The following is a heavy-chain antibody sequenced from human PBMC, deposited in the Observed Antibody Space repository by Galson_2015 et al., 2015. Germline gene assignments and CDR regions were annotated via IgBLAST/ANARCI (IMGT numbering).Heavy chain of an antibody. D-gene: IGHD1-26*01. J-gene: IGHJ2*01. CDR3: ARRGGSYLGWYFDL. V-gene: IGHV5-51*01. Sequence: MGSIYPGDSDTRYSPSFQGQVTISADKSISTAYLQWSSLKASDTAMYYCARRGGSYLGWYFDLWGRGTLVTVSS. CDR2: IYPGDSDT.